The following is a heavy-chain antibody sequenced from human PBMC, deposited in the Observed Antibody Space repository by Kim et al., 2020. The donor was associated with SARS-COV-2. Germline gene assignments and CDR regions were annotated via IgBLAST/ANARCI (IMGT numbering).Heavy chain of an antibody. CDR3: ARDGYSSGWYEYYYGMDV. J-gene: IGHJ6*02. CDR1: GFTFSSYG. CDR2: ISYDGSNK. V-gene: IGHV3-33*05. D-gene: IGHD6-19*01. Sequence: GGSLRLSCAASGFTFSSYGMHWVRQAPGKGLEWVAVISYDGSNKYYADSVKGRFTISRDNSKNTLYLQMNSLRAEDTAVYYCARDGYSSGWYEYYYGMDVWGQGTTVTVSS.